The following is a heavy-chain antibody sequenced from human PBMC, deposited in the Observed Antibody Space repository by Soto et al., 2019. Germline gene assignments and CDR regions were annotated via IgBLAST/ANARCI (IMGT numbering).Heavy chain of an antibody. CDR1: GGTFRTSA. CDR3: ARDTDRQQLGGNYYYIMDV. CDR2: IMPVFPTP. J-gene: IGHJ6*01. V-gene: IGHV1-69*12. D-gene: IGHD3-3*02. Sequence: QVQLVQSGAEVKKPGSSVKVSCKTSGGTFRTSAISWVRQAPGQGLEWMGGIMPVFPTPDYAQKFQGRVTITADQSTRTAYMALSSLRSEATAVYYCARDTDRQQLGGNYYYIMDVWGQGTTVTVSS.